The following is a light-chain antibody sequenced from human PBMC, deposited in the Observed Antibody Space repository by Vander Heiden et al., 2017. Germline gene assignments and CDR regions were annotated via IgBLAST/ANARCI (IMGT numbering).Light chain of an antibody. V-gene: IGKV1-39*01. CDR2: TAP. CDR1: QSISSH. Sequence: DIKMTQSPSLLSASVGDRATITCRACQSISSHLNCYQQKPGKVPKLLIYTAPTLQGAVPSRFSSGGSGADFTLTISSRQHEDFATYYCQLNDSKPPWTFGQGTKVEIK. CDR3: QLNDSKPPWT. J-gene: IGKJ1*01.